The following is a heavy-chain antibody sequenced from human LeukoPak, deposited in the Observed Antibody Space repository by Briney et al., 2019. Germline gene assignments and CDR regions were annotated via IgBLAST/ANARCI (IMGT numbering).Heavy chain of an antibody. CDR1: GYTFTGYY. Sequence: ASVKVSCKASGYTFTGYYMHWVRQAPGQGLEWMGWINPNSGGTNYAQKFQGWVTMTRDTSISTAYMELSTLRSDDTAVYYCALWQSSNSNYMRAFDIWGQGTMVTVSS. CDR2: INPNSGGT. J-gene: IGHJ3*02. V-gene: IGHV1-2*04. CDR3: ALWQSSNSNYMRAFDI. D-gene: IGHD4-11*01.